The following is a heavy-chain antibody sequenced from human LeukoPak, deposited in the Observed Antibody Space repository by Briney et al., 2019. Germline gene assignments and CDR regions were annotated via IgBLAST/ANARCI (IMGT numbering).Heavy chain of an antibody. J-gene: IGHJ4*02. D-gene: IGHD3-10*01. Sequence: PGGSLRLSCAASGFTFSNAWMSGGRQAPGKGLGWGGRIKSNTDGGTTDYAAPAKGRLTISRDDSKNTLYLQMNSLKTEDTAVYYCTTGAHYYGSGSYPFDYWGQGTLVTVSS. CDR2: IKSNTDGGTT. CDR3: TTGAHYYGSGSYPFDY. V-gene: IGHV3-15*01. CDR1: GFTFSNAW.